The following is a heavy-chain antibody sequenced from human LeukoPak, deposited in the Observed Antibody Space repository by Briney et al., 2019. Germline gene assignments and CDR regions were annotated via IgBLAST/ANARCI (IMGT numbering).Heavy chain of an antibody. V-gene: IGHV3-30-3*01. D-gene: IGHD6-13*01. CDR2: ISYDGSNK. CDR3: ARRNSYSASYIDY. CDR1: GFTSSSYA. Sequence: GGSLRLSCAASGFTSSSYAMHWVRQAPGKGLEWVAVISYDGSNKYYADSVKGRFTISRDNSKNTLYLQMNSLRAEDTAVYYCARRNSYSASYIDYWGQGTLVTVSS. J-gene: IGHJ4*02.